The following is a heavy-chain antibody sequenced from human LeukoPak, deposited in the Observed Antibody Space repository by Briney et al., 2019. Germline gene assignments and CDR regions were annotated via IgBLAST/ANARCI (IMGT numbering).Heavy chain of an antibody. Sequence: ASVKVSCKASGYTFTSYDINWVRQATGQGLEWMGWMNPNSGNTGYAQRFQARVTFTRITSINTAYMELSSLRSEDTAVYYCARLARYSWSPISPLYYYYYMDVWGKGTTVTVSS. V-gene: IGHV1-8*03. D-gene: IGHD1-26*01. J-gene: IGHJ6*03. CDR3: ARLARYSWSPISPLYYYYYMDV. CDR2: MNPNSGNT. CDR1: GYTFTSYD.